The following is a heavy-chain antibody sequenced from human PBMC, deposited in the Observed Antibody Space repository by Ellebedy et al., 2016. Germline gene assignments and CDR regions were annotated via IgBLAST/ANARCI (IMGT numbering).Heavy chain of an antibody. Sequence: GESLKISXAASGFTFRTYAMSWIRQAPGKGLEWISYISRGGNTIYYADSVKGRFTISKDNANNSLYLQMSSLRAEDTAVYYCTKVGNGWSSDYWGQGTLVTVSS. CDR2: ISRGGNTI. D-gene: IGHD6-19*01. CDR3: TKVGNGWSSDY. CDR1: GFTFRTYA. V-gene: IGHV3-11*04. J-gene: IGHJ4*02.